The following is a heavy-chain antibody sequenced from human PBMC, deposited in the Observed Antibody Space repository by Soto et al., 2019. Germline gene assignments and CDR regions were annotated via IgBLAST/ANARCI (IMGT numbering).Heavy chain of an antibody. J-gene: IGHJ4*02. D-gene: IGHD6-19*01. CDR3: VRIAVAGPNFDY. Sequence: ASVKVSCKASGYTFTSYGISWVRQAPGQGLEWMGWIIPILGIANYAQKFQGRVTITADKTTSTAYMELSSLRSEDAAVYYCVRIAVAGPNFDYWGQGTLVTVS. CDR2: IIPILGIA. CDR1: GYTFTSYG. V-gene: IGHV1-69*10.